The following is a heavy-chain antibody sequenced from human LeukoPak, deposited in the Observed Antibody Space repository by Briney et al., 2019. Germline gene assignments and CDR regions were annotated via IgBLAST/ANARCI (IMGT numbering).Heavy chain of an antibody. CDR2: IYHSGST. D-gene: IGHD6-19*01. CDR3: ARTTRYSSGWFFDY. Sequence: SETLSLTCAVSGGSISSGGYSWSWIRQPPGKGLEWIGYIYHSGSTYYNPSLKSRVTISVDTSKNQFSLKLSSVTAADTAVYYCARTTRYSSGWFFDYWGQGTLVTVSS. V-gene: IGHV4-30-2*02. J-gene: IGHJ4*02. CDR1: GGSISSGGYS.